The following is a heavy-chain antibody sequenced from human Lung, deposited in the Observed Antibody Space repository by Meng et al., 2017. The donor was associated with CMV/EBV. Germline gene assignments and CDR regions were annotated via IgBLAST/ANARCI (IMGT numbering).Heavy chain of an antibody. D-gene: IGHD5-18*01. V-gene: IGHV3-21*04. CDR3: AKDLVNCDGYVYYSYYDSDV. CDR2: ISSSSSYI. CDR1: GFTFSSYS. J-gene: IGHJ6*02. Sequence: SXAASGFTFSSYSMNWVRQAPGKGLEWVSSISSSSSYIYYADSVKGRFTISRDNAKNALYLQMNSLRAEDTAVYYCAKDLVNCDGYVYYSYYDSDVWGQGTXVTVSS.